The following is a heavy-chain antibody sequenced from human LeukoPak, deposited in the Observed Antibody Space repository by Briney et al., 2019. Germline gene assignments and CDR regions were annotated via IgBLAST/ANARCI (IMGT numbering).Heavy chain of an antibody. CDR3: ARDRGVVVASNWFDP. J-gene: IGHJ5*02. D-gene: IGHD2-15*01. CDR1: GGSISSSSYY. CDR2: IYYSGST. V-gene: IGHV4-39*07. Sequence: SETLSLTCTVSGGSISSSSYYWGWIRQPPGKGLEWIGSIYYSGSTHYNPSLKSRVTISVDTSKNQFSLKLSSVTAADTAVYYCARDRGVVVASNWFDPWGQGTLVTVSS.